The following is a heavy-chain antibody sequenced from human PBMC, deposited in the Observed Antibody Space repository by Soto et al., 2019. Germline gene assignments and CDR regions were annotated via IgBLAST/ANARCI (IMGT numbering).Heavy chain of an antibody. V-gene: IGHV3-23*01. CDR3: AKIAVAGTDY. CDR1: GFTFSRYA. Sequence: GFLILSCAFSGFTFSRYAMSWVRQAPGKGLEWVSAISGSGGSTYYADSVKGRFTISRDNSKNTLYLQMNSLRAEDTAVYYCAKIAVAGTDYWGQGTLVTVSS. CDR2: ISGSGGST. J-gene: IGHJ4*02. D-gene: IGHD6-19*01.